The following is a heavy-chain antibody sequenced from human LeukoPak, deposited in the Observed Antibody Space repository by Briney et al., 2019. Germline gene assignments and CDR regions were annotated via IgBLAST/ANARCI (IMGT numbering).Heavy chain of an antibody. CDR3: ARGRVVTDDYGDYVGAFDI. D-gene: IGHD4-17*01. J-gene: IGHJ3*02. Sequence: GGSLRLSCSASGFTFSSYAMHWVRQAPGKGLEYVSAISSNGGSTYYADSVKGRFTISRDNSKNTLYLQMSSLRAEDTAVYYCARGRVVTDDYGDYVGAFDIWGQGTMVTVSS. V-gene: IGHV3-64D*06. CDR2: ISSNGGST. CDR1: GFTFSSYA.